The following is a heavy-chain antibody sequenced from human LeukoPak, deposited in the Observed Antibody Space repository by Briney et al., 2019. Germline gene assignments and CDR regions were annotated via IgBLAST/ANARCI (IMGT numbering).Heavy chain of an antibody. CDR2: INHSGST. D-gene: IGHD2-2*01. CDR3: ARVRLPRPGGSTSCYFDY. V-gene: IGHV4-34*01. CDR1: GGSFSGYY. J-gene: IGHJ4*02. Sequence: SETLSLTCAVYGGSFSGYYWSWIRQPPGKGLEWIGEINHSGSTNYNPSLKSRVTISVDTSKNQFSLKLSSVTAADTAVYYCARVRLPRPGGSTSCYFDYWGQGTLVTVSS.